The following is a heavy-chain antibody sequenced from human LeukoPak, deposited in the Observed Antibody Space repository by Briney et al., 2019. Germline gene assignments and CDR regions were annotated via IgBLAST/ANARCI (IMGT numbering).Heavy chain of an antibody. D-gene: IGHD2-21*02. CDR1: GYSISSGYF. V-gene: IGHV4-61*01. Sequence: SETLSLTCTVSGYSISSGYFWSWIRQPPGKGLEWIGYIYYSGSTNYNPSIKSRVTISVDTSKNQFSLKLSSVTAADTAVYYCAREAYCGGDCYSGFDYWGQGTLVTVSS. CDR3: AREAYCGGDCYSGFDY. J-gene: IGHJ4*02. CDR2: IYYSGST.